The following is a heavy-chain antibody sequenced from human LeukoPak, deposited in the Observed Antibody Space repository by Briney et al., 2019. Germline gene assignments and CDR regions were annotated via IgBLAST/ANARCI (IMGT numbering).Heavy chain of an antibody. CDR3: ASILSGSYSDY. CDR2: INPNSGGT. J-gene: IGHJ4*02. D-gene: IGHD1-26*01. Sequence: VASVKVSCKASGYTFTSYYMHWVRQAPGQGLGWMGWINPNSGGTNYAQKFQGRVTMTRDTSISTAYMELSRLRSDDTAVYYCASILSGSYSDYWGQGTLVTVSS. V-gene: IGHV1-2*02. CDR1: GYTFTSYY.